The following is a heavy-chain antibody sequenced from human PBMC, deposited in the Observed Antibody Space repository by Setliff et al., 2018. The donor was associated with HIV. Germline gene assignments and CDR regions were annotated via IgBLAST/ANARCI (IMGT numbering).Heavy chain of an antibody. CDR2: ISYDGSNK. J-gene: IGHJ3*02. Sequence: PGGSLRLSCAASGFTFSSYAMHWVRQAPGKGLEWVAVISYDGSNKYYADSVKGRFTISRDNSKNTLYLQMNSLRAEDTAVYYCARVEYVNYILDAFDIWGQGTMVTVSS. CDR1: GFTFSSYA. CDR3: ARVEYVNYILDAFDI. D-gene: IGHD4-4*01. V-gene: IGHV3-30-3*01.